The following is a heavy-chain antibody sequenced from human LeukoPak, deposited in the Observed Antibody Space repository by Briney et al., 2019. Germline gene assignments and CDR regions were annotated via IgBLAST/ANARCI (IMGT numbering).Heavy chain of an antibody. Sequence: PGGSLRLSCAASGFTFSSYAMSWVRQAPGKGLGWVSTVSGSGGRTYYADSVKGRFTTSRDNSKNTLYLQMNSLRAEDTAVYYCAKDSPWFDPWGQGTLVTVSS. CDR2: VSGSGGRT. J-gene: IGHJ5*02. CDR1: GFTFSSYA. CDR3: AKDSPWFDP. V-gene: IGHV3-23*01.